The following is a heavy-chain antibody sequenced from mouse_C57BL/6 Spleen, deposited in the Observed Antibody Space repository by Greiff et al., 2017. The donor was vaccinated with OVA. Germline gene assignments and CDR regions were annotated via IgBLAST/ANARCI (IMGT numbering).Heavy chain of an antibody. D-gene: IGHD1-1*01. CDR3: ARGGFITTVVAMDYAMDY. J-gene: IGHJ4*01. Sequence: VQLQQSGAELARPGASVKLSCKASGYTFTSYGISWVKQRTGQGLEWIGEIYPRSGNTYYNEKFKGKATLTADKSSSTAYMELRSLTSEDSAVYFCARGGFITTVVAMDYAMDYWGQGTSVTVSS. CDR1: GYTFTSYG. V-gene: IGHV1-81*01. CDR2: IYPRSGNT.